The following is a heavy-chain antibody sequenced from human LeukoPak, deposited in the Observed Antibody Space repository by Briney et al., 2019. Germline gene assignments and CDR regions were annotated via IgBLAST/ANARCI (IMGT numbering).Heavy chain of an antibody. V-gene: IGHV4-61*01. Sequence: PSETLSLTCAVSGASLSSSHYWSWIRQPPGKGLEWIGYIYYSGSTTYNPSLKSRVTISVDTSKNQFSLKLSSVTAANTAVYYCARGFAYGDTGSFDYWGQGTLVTVSS. CDR3: ARGFAYGDTGSFDY. J-gene: IGHJ4*02. CDR2: IYYSGST. CDR1: GASLSSSHY. D-gene: IGHD4-17*01.